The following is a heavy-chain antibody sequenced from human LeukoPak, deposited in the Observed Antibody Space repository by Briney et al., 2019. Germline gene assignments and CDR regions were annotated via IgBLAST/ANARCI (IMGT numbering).Heavy chain of an antibody. CDR3: ARGGRGNFDY. CDR2: INAYNGNT. J-gene: IGHJ4*02. V-gene: IGHV1-18*04. D-gene: IGHD3-10*01. Sequence: ASVKVSCKASGYTFTTYHINWVRQAPGQGLEWMGRINAYNGNTNYEQKLQGRVIMTTDTSMSTVYMELRSLRSDDTAVYYCARGGRGNFDYWGQGTLVTVSS. CDR1: GYTFTTYH.